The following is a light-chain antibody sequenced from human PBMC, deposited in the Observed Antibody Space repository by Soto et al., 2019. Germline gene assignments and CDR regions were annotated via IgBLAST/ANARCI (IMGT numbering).Light chain of an antibody. CDR2: GAS. CDR3: QRYDSSPKT. Sequence: EIVLTQSPATLSVSPGERATLSCRASQSVSSNLAWYQQKPGQAPRLLIYGASTRATGIPARFSGSGSGTDFTLTISRLEPEDFAVYYCQRYDSSPKTFGQGTKVDIK. V-gene: IGKV3-20*01. CDR1: QSVSSN. J-gene: IGKJ1*01.